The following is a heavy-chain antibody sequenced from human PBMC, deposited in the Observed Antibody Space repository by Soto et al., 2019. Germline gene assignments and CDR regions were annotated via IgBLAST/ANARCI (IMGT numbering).Heavy chain of an antibody. D-gene: IGHD6-19*01. CDR1: GGSFSGYY. CDR3: ARVQRVAVSDYYYDYYGMHV. V-gene: IGHV4-34*01. CDR2: INHSGST. Sequence: SETLSLTCAVYGGSFSGYYWSWIRKPPGQGLEWIGEINHSGSTNYNPFLKCRVTISVDTSKNQFSLKLSSVTAADTAVYYFARVQRVAVSDYYYDYYGMHVSGQGTTLAVYS. J-gene: IGHJ6*02.